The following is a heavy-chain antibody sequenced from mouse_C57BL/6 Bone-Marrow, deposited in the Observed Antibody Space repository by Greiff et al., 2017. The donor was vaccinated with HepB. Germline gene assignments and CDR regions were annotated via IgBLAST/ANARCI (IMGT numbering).Heavy chain of an antibody. CDR1: GYTFTSYW. J-gene: IGHJ2*01. V-gene: IGHV1-7*01. Sequence: VQLQQSGAELAKPGASVKLSCKASGYTFTSYWMHWVKQRPGQGLEWIGYINPSSGYTKYNQKFKDKATLTEDKSSSTAYMQLSSLTYEDSAVEYCARPGAGYGGQGTTLTGSA. CDR3: ARPGAGY. CDR2: INPSSGYT.